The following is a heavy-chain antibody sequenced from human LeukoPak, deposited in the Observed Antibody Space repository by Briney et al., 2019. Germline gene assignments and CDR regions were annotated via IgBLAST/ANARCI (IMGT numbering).Heavy chain of an antibody. CDR1: GYSFTSFW. CDR3: ARGPRITGTGAGIDY. Sequence: GESLKISCKGSGYSFTSFWIGWVRQMPGKGLEWMGIIYPGDSDTRYSPSFQGQVTISADKSISTAYLQWSSLKASDTAMYYCARGPRITGTGAGIDYWGQGTLVTVSS. V-gene: IGHV5-51*01. J-gene: IGHJ4*02. CDR2: IYPGDSDT. D-gene: IGHD1-7*01.